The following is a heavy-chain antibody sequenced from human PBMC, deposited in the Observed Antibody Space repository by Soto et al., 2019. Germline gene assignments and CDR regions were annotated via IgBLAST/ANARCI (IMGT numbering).Heavy chain of an antibody. Sequence: SVKTSCKASGGTYSRYAIDRVRQKLGKGLEWMGVIIPLCGKATYAQKFQGRVTITADESTSTAYMEVSSLRSEDTAVYYCARDGTLYDSSGYYYLYWGQGTLVTVSS. CDR2: IIPLCGKA. V-gene: IGHV1-69*13. D-gene: IGHD3-22*01. J-gene: IGHJ4*02. CDR3: ARDGTLYDSSGYYYLY. CDR1: GGTYSRYA.